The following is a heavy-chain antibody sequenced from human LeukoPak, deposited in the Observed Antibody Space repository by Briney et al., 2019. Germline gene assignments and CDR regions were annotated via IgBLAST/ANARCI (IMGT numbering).Heavy chain of an antibody. D-gene: IGHD6-13*01. J-gene: IGHJ4*02. V-gene: IGHV4-38-2*01. CDR3: ARAGWIITSSIDY. Sequence: SETLSLTCGVSGYSISRGYYWAWIRQPPGKGLEWIGTICHIGSTYYTPSLGSRVTISVDTSKNEFSLNLKSVTAADTAVYYCARAGWIITSSIDYWGQGALVTVSS. CDR2: ICHIGST. CDR1: GYSISRGYY.